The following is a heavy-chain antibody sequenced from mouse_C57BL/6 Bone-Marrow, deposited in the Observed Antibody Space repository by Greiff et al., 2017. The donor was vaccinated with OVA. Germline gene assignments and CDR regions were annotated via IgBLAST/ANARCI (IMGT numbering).Heavy chain of an antibody. CDR1: GFTFSDYY. Sequence: EVHLVESGGGLVQPGGSLKLSCAASGFTFSDYYMYWVRQTPEKRLEWVAYISNGGGSTYYPDTVKGRFTISRDNAKNTLYLQMSRLKSEDTAMYYCGPSLLRYGYWYFDVWGTGTTVTVSS. J-gene: IGHJ1*03. D-gene: IGHD1-1*01. CDR3: GPSLLRYGYWYFDV. V-gene: IGHV5-12*01. CDR2: ISNGGGST.